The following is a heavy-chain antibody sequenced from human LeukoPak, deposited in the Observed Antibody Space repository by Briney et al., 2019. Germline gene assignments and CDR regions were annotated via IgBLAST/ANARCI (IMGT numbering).Heavy chain of an antibody. V-gene: IGHV3-48*04. Sequence: GGSLRLSCAASGFTFSSHSMNWVRQAPGKGLEWVSYISSSSSTIYYADSVKGRFTISRDNAKNSLYLQMNSLRAEDTAVYYCARDLRDFDYWGQGTLVTVSS. CDR2: ISSSSSTI. J-gene: IGHJ4*02. CDR1: GFTFSSHS. CDR3: ARDLRDFDY.